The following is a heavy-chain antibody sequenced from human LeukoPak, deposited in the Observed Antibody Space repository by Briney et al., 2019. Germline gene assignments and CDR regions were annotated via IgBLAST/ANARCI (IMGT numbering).Heavy chain of an antibody. D-gene: IGHD2-15*01. CDR3: ARVGGYWYLDL. CDR2: IYYSGST. V-gene: IGHV4-61*01. Sequence: SETLSLTCTVSGGSFSSATYYWSWIRQPPGKGLEWIGYIYYSGSTNYNPSLRSRVTISVDTSKNQFSLKLSSVTAADTAVYYCARVGGYWYLDLWGRGTLVTVSS. J-gene: IGHJ2*01. CDR1: GGSFSSATYY.